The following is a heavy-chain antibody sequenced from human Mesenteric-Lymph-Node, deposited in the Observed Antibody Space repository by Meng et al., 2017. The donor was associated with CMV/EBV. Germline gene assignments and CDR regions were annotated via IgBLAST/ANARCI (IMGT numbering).Heavy chain of an antibody. CDR2: INPNSGGT. J-gene: IGHJ4*02. Sequence: APGKVSCKASGGTFSSYAISWLRQAPGQGLEWMGWINPNSGGTNYAQKFQGRVTMTRDTSISTAYMELSRLRSDDTAVYYCARGTRNGYYFDYWGQGTLVTVSS. V-gene: IGHV1-2*02. CDR1: GGTFSSYA. D-gene: IGHD2-2*01. CDR3: ARGTRNGYYFDY.